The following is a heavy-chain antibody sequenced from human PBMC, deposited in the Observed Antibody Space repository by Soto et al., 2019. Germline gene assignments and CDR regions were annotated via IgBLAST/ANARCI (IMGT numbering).Heavy chain of an antibody. CDR3: AKDLSSWFESIYYYYGMDV. J-gene: IGHJ6*02. Sequence: PGGSLRLSCAASGFTFSRHWMTWVRQAPGKGLEWVVNIKQDGSERYFVDSVKGRFTISRDNAKNSLYLQMNSLRAEDTAVYYCAKDLSSWFESIYYYYGMDVWGQGTTVTVSS. CDR1: GFTFSRHW. V-gene: IGHV3-7*01. D-gene: IGHD6-13*01. CDR2: IKQDGSER.